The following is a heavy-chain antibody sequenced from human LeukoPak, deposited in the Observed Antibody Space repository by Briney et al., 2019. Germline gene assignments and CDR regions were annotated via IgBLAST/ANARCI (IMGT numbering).Heavy chain of an antibody. CDR2: IYTGGGT. D-gene: IGHD6-13*01. CDR3: ARDSIGIAAAGAN. CDR1: GDSISDYY. V-gene: IGHV4-4*07. J-gene: IGHJ4*02. Sequence: SETLSLTCTVSGDSISDYYWSWVRQPAGKGLEWIGRIYTGGGTSYNPSLKSRVTMSLDTSKTQFSLRLTSVTAADTAVYYCARDSIGIAAAGANWGQGTLVIVSS.